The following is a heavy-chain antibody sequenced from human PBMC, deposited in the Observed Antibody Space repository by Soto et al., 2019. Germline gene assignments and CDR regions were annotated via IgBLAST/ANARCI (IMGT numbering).Heavy chain of an antibody. CDR1: AGTFSSYT. D-gene: IGHD4-17*01. J-gene: IGHJ4*02. V-gene: IGHV1-69*02. Sequence: SVKVSCKASAGTFSSYTISWVRQAPGQGLEWMGRIIPILGIANYAQKFQGRVTITADKSTSTAYMELSSLRSEDTAVYYCASYGYGEYGIYFDYWGQGTLVTVSS. CDR3: ASYGYGEYGIYFDY. CDR2: IIPILGIA.